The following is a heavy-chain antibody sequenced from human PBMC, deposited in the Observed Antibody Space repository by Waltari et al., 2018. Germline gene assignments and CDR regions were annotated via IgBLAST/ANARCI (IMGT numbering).Heavy chain of an antibody. CDR1: GGSIRSRGSY. D-gene: IGHD6-13*01. Sequence: QLQLQESGPGLVKPSETLSLTCTASGGSIRSRGSYWGWIRQPPGKGLGWIGSIFYSGSTYYNPSLKSRVTISVDTSKTQFSLKLSSVTAADTAVYYCASQQLVLRGPFDYWGQGTLVTVSS. CDR3: ASQQLVLRGPFDY. J-gene: IGHJ4*02. CDR2: IFYSGST. V-gene: IGHV4-39*01.